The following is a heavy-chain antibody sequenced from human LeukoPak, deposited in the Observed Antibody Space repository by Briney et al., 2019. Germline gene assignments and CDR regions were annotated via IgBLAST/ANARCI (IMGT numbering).Heavy chain of an antibody. V-gene: IGHV4-38-2*02. Sequence: SETLSLTCTVSGYSINSGYYWVWIRQPPGKGLEWIGSIYYSGSTYYNPSLKSRVTISVDTSKNQFSLKLSSVTAADTAVYYCARDVSVAARRFYYYYYYMDVWGKGTTVTVSS. CDR2: IYYSGST. CDR3: ARDVSVAARRFYYYYYYMDV. J-gene: IGHJ6*03. CDR1: GYSINSGYY. D-gene: IGHD6-6*01.